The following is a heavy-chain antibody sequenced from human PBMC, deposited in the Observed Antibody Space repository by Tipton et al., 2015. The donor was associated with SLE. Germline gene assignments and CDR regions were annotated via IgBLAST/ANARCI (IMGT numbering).Heavy chain of an antibody. V-gene: IGHV4-39*07. CDR1: GGSISSSSYY. J-gene: IGHJ3*02. Sequence: LRLSCTVSGGSISSSSYYWGWIRQPPGKGLEWIGSIYYSGSTYYNSSLKSRVTISVDTSKNQFSLKLSSVTAADTAVYYCARVPLVDDAFDIWGQGTMVTVSS. CDR2: IYYSGST. CDR3: ARVPLVDDAFDI.